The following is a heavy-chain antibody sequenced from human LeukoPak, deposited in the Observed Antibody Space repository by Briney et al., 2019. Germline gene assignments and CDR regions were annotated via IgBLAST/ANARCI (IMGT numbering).Heavy chain of an antibody. J-gene: IGHJ4*02. CDR3: AKDSAATILTHFDY. D-gene: IGHD5-12*01. V-gene: IGHV3-23*01. Sequence: PGGSLRLSCAASGFTFSSYAMSWVRQAPGKGLEWVSAISGSGGSTYYADSVKGRFTISTDNSKNTLYLQMNSLRAEDTAVYYCAKDSAATILTHFDYWGQGTLVTVSS. CDR2: ISGSGGST. CDR1: GFTFSSYA.